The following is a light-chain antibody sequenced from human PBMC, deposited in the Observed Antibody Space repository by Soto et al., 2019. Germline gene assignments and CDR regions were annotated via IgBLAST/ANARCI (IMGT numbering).Light chain of an antibody. CDR2: WAS. CDR1: QSVLYSSNNENY. CDR3: QQYYSTHPT. J-gene: IGKJ1*01. Sequence: DIVMTQSPDSLAVSLGERATINCKSSQSVLYSSNNENYLAWYQQKPGQPPNLLIYWASTRESGVPDRFSGSGSGTDLTLTISSLQAEDVAIYYCQQYYSTHPTFGQGTKVEIK. V-gene: IGKV4-1*01.